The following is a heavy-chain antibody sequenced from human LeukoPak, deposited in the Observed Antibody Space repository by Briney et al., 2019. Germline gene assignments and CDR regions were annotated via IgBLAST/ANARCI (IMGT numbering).Heavy chain of an antibody. CDR1: GSTFSSYW. Sequence: PGGSLRLSCAASGSTFSSYWMSWVRQAPGKGLEWVANIKQDGSEKYYVDSVKGRFTISRDNAKNSLYLQMNSLRAEDTAVYYCARRQYSSSWLYYYYGMDVWGKGTTVTVSS. V-gene: IGHV3-7*03. J-gene: IGHJ6*04. CDR2: IKQDGSEK. D-gene: IGHD6-13*01. CDR3: ARRQYSSSWLYYYYGMDV.